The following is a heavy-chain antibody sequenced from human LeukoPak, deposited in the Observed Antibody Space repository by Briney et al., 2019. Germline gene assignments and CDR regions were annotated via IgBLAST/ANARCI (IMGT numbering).Heavy chain of an antibody. Sequence: GSLRLSCAASGFTFSSYAMHWVRQAPGKGLEWVAVISYDGSNKYYADSVKGRFTISRDNSKNTLYLQMNSLRAEDTAVYYCAKPSGSWGQGTLVTVSS. CDR1: GFTFSSYA. J-gene: IGHJ4*02. V-gene: IGHV3-30*04. CDR3: AKPSGS. D-gene: IGHD6-25*01. CDR2: ISYDGSNK.